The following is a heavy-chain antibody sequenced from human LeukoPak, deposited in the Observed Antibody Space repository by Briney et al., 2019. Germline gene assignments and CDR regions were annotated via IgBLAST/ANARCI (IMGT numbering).Heavy chain of an antibody. J-gene: IGHJ4*02. D-gene: IGHD2-2*01. CDR1: GFTFTRNA. CDR2: IDGSGGTT. Sequence: GGTLRLSCAASGFTFTRNAMAWVRQAPGKGLEWVSAIDGSGGTTFYADSVKGRVTISRVQSTNTVYLQMNSLRADDTAVYYCAKAHCSSTSCSPAGNWGQGALVTVPS. CDR3: AKAHCSSTSCSPAGN. V-gene: IGHV3-23*01.